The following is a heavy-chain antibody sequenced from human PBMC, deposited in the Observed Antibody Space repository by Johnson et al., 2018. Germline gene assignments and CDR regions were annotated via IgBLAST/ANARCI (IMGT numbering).Heavy chain of an antibody. V-gene: IGHV3-74*01. CDR3: AREDSMGTYYYGLDV. CDR2: ISTDESST. CDR1: EFTFNNYW. D-gene: IGHD4-11*01. Sequence: VQLVQSGGGLVQPGGSLRLSCAASEFTFNNYWMHWVRQAPGKGLVWVSRISTDESSTSYADSVKGRFAFSRNNAKNTLVLEMNSLRAEETAVYYCAREDSMGTYYYGLDVWGQGTTVTVSS. J-gene: IGHJ6*02.